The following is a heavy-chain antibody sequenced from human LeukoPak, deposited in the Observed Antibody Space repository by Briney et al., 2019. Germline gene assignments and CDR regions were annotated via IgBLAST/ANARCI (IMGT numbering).Heavy chain of an antibody. CDR2: MSSGSRYI. CDR1: GFTFSSYS. V-gene: IGHV3-21*01. Sequence: PGGSLRLSRAASGFTFSSYSMTWVRQAPGKGLEWVSSMSSGSRYIYYADSVRGRFTISRDNAKNSLYLLMNSLRAEDTAVYYCARDRPTGASRLFVVQWGQGTLVTVSS. CDR3: ARDRPTGASRLFVVQ. D-gene: IGHD3-3*01. J-gene: IGHJ4*02.